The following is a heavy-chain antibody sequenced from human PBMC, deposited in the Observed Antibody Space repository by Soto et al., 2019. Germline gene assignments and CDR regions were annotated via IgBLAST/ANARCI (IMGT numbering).Heavy chain of an antibody. J-gene: IGHJ5*01. CDR1: GGSFSGRS. CDR3: STRAYDTNGYYRFDP. V-gene: IGHV4-34*01. Sequence: SETLSLTCAVYGGSFSGRSWTWIRRSPGKGLEWIGDINHSGRVNYSPSLKSRVTISLDTSKNQFSLTLSAVTAADTAMYYCSTRAYDTNGYYRFDPWGQGTLVTVSS. CDR2: INHSGRV. D-gene: IGHD3-22*01.